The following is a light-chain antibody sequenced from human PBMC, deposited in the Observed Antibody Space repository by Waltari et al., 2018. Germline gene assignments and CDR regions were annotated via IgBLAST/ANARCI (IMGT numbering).Light chain of an antibody. J-gene: IGKJ2*01. CDR2: DAS. CDR3: QQYDNLPSYT. Sequence: DIQMTQSPSSLSASVGDRVTLTCQASQDISNYLTWYQQKPGKAPKLLIYDASNLETGVPSRFSGSGSGTDFTFTISSLQPEDIATYYCQQYDNLPSYTFGQGTKLEIK. V-gene: IGKV1-33*01. CDR1: QDISNY.